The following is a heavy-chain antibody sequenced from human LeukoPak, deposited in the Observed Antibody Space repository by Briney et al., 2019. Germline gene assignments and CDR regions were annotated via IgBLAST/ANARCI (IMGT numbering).Heavy chain of an antibody. V-gene: IGHV1-69*05. Sequence: SVKVSCKTSGGAFSSYAISWVRQAPRQGLEWMGRIIPIFGTSSYAQKFLGRVTITTDESTGTVYMELSSLTAEDTAVYYCAGGAMAYYDGEGAAFDVWGQGTMVTVSS. J-gene: IGHJ3*01. CDR3: AGGAMAYYDGEGAAFDV. D-gene: IGHD3-16*01. CDR2: IIPIFGTS. CDR1: GGAFSSYA.